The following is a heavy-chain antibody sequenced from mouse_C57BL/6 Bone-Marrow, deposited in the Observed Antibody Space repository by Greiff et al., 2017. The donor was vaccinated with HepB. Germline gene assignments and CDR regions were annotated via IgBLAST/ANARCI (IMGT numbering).Heavy chain of an antibody. Sequence: VQLQQSGAELVRPGASVKLSCTASGFNIKDDYMHWVKQRPEQGLEWIGWIDPENGDTEYASKFQGKATITADKSSNTAYLQLSSLTSEDTAVYYCTTTAQDYAMDYWGQGTSVTVSS. J-gene: IGHJ4*01. D-gene: IGHD3-2*02. CDR1: GFNIKDDY. CDR3: TTTAQDYAMDY. V-gene: IGHV14-4*01. CDR2: IDPENGDT.